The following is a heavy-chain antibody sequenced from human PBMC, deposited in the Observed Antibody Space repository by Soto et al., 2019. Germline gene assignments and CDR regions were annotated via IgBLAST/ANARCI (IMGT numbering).Heavy chain of an antibody. CDR1: GYTFTGYY. V-gene: IGHV1-2*02. D-gene: IGHD2-8*02. CDR3: ARDLVMDV. J-gene: IGHJ6*02. Sequence: ASVKVSCKASGYTFTGYYMHWVRQAPGQGLEWMGWINPNSGNTKYPQKFQGRVTITRDTSASTAYMELSSLRSEDTAVYYCARDLVMDVWGQGTTVTVS. CDR2: INPNSGNT.